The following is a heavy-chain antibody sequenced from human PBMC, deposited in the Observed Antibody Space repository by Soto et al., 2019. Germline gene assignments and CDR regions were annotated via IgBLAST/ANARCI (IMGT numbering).Heavy chain of an antibody. CDR3: ARVGFGLPGAFDI. Sequence: PSETLSLTCTISGGSISNYFWSWIRQPAGKGLEWIGRIYASGSTNYNPSLKSRVTMSVDTSKNQFSLKLSSVTAADTAMYYFARVGFGLPGAFDIWGQGTMVTVSS. D-gene: IGHD3-10*01. CDR2: IYASGST. J-gene: IGHJ3*02. CDR1: GGSISNYF. V-gene: IGHV4-4*07.